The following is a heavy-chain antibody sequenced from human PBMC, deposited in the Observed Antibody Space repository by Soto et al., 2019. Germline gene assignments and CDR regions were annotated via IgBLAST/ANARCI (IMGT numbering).Heavy chain of an antibody. Sequence: GGSLRLSCAASGFSFSSYGMEWVRLAPGKGLEWVAATTYDGGIKHYVDSVKGRFTISRDNAKNTLYLQMNSLRAEDTAVYYCARGPPIVVVVAANFDYWGQGTLVTVSS. CDR3: ARGPPIVVVVAANFDY. CDR2: TTYDGGIK. J-gene: IGHJ4*02. V-gene: IGHV3-30*03. D-gene: IGHD2-15*01. CDR1: GFSFSSYG.